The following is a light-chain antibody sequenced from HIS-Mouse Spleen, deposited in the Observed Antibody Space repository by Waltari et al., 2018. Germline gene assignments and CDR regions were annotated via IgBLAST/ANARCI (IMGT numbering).Light chain of an antibody. Sequence: QSALTQPASVSGSPGQSITISCTGTSSDVGSYNLVSWYQQHPGKAPKLMNYEGSKRPSGVSNRFSGSKSGNTASLTISWLQAEDEADYYCCSYAGSSTVVFGGGTKLTVL. J-gene: IGLJ2*01. V-gene: IGLV2-23*01. CDR2: EGS. CDR1: SSDVGSYNL. CDR3: CSYAGSSTVV.